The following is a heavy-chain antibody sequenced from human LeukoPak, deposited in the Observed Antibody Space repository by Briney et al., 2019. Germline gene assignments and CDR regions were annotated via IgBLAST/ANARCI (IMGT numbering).Heavy chain of an antibody. CDR2: IYPGDSDT. V-gene: IGHV5-51*01. J-gene: IGHJ4*02. CDR3: ATTGPEYSSSWYLHF. D-gene: IGHD6-13*01. Sequence: GESLKISCKASGYSFTSYWIVWVRQMPGKGLEGMGVIYPGDSDTRYSPSFQGQVTISVDKSISAAYLQWSGLKASDTAMYYCATTGPEYSSSWYLHFWGQGTLVTVSS. CDR1: GYSFTSYW.